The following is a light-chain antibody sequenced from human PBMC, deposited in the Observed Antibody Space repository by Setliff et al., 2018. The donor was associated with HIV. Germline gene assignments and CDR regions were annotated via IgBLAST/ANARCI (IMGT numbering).Light chain of an antibody. Sequence: QSVLAQPASVSGSPGQSITISCAGTSSDIGFYNYVSWYQQHPGKAPKVMIYDVNKRPSGVSNRFSGSKSGNTASLTISGLQAEDEADYYCCSWAGSSTYVFGTGTKSPS. CDR2: DVN. CDR3: CSWAGSSTYV. CDR1: SSDIGFYNY. V-gene: IGLV2-23*02. J-gene: IGLJ1*01.